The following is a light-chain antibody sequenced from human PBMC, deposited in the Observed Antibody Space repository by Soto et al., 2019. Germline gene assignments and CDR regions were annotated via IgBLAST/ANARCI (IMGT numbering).Light chain of an antibody. CDR1: QSVFLSSNNKNY. V-gene: IGKV4-1*01. CDR3: QQYYSAPYT. Sequence: DIVMTQSPDSLAVSLGERATINCKSSQSVFLSSNNKNYLAWYQQKPGQPPKLLIYWASTRESGVPDRFSGSGSGTDFTPTISSLQAEDVAVYSCQQYYSAPYTFGQGTKLEI. J-gene: IGKJ2*01. CDR2: WAS.